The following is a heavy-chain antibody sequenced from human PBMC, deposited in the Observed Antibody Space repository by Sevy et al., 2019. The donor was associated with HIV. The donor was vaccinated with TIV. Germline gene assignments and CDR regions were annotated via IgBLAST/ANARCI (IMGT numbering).Heavy chain of an antibody. CDR3: ARDLASGSFFSLYFDY. D-gene: IGHD3-10*01. CDR1: GLNVSDYF. CDR2: ISSSGTII. V-gene: IGHV3-11*01. J-gene: IGHJ4*02. Sequence: GGFLRLSCAASGLNVSDYFMSWIRQAPGKRPEWVSYISSSGTIIYYADSVKDRFTISRDNAKNSLYLQMNSLRAEDTAIYCSARDLASGSFFSLYFDYWGQGTLVTVSS.